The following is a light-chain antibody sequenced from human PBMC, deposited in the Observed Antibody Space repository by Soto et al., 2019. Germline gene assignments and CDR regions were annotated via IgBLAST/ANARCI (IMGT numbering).Light chain of an antibody. CDR3: QQRSNWAY. CDR1: QSVSGY. Sequence: EIVMMQSPASLSVSPGERATLSCRASQSVSGYLAWYKQKPGQAPRLLMYDGSNRATGIPARFSGSGSGRDFAQAISGLETENFAVCYCQQRSNWAYFGPATKED. CDR2: DGS. V-gene: IGKV3-11*02. J-gene: IGKJ3*01.